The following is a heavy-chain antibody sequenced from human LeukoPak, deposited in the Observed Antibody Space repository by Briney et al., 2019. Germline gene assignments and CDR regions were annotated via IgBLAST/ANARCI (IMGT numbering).Heavy chain of an antibody. CDR2: IYYSGST. V-gene: IGHV4-59*01. Sequence: SETLSLTCTVSGGSLSSYYWSWIRQPPGKGLEWIGYIYYSGSTNYNPSLKSRVTISVDTSKNQFSLKLSSVTAADTAVYYCARGGMRSGSYHRWGQGTLVTVSS. D-gene: IGHD3-10*01. CDR3: ARGGMRSGSYHR. CDR1: GGSLSSYY. J-gene: IGHJ4*02.